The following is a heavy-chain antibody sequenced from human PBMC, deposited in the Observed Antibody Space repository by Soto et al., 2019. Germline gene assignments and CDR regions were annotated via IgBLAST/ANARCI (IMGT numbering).Heavy chain of an antibody. CDR2: ISYDGSNK. J-gene: IGHJ3*02. CDR3: ARDQPRSDSSEI. D-gene: IGHD3-22*01. CDR1: GFTFSSYA. V-gene: IGHV3-30-3*01. Sequence: GGSLRLSCAASGFTFSSYAMHWVRQAPGKGLEWVAVISYDGSNKYYADSVKGRFTISRDNSKNTLYLQMNSLRAEDTAVYYCARDQPRSDSSEIWGQGTMVTVSS.